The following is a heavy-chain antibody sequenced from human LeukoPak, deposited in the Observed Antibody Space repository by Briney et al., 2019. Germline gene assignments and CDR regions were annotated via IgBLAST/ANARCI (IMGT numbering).Heavy chain of an antibody. Sequence: GRPLRLSCAASGFTFSSYGMHWVRQAPGKGLEWVAVIWYDGSNKYYADSVKGRFTISRDNSKNTLYLQMNSLRAEDTAVYYCARDSGYLKDYWGQGTLVTVSS. CDR2: IWYDGSNK. CDR1: GFTFSSYG. CDR3: ARDSGYLKDY. J-gene: IGHJ4*02. D-gene: IGHD3-10*01. V-gene: IGHV3-33*01.